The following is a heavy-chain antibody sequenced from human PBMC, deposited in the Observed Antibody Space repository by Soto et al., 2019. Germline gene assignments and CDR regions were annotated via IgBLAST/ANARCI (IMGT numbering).Heavy chain of an antibody. V-gene: IGHV4-31*03. CDR1: GGSINSGNYY. CDR2: IYYTGTT. J-gene: IGHJ5*02. D-gene: IGHD5-12*01. Sequence: SETLSLTCTVSGGSINSGNYYWTWIRQHPGKGLEWIAYIYYTGTTYYNPSLRSRVTISLDTSKNQSSLKLSSVTAADTAVYYCARYEWLRSGPYWFDPWGQGTLVTVSS. CDR3: ARYEWLRSGPYWFDP.